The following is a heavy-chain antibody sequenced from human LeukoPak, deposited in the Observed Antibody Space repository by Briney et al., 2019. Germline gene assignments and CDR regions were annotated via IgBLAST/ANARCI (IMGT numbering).Heavy chain of an antibody. Sequence: GGSLRLSCAASGFTFSSYGMSWVRQAPGKGLEWVSAISGSGGSTYYADSVKGRFTISRDNSKNTLYLQMNSLRAEDTAVYYCAKGITMIVVVNLIDYWGQGTLVTVSS. J-gene: IGHJ4*02. CDR3: AKGITMIVVVNLIDY. D-gene: IGHD3-22*01. V-gene: IGHV3-23*01. CDR1: GFTFSSYG. CDR2: ISGSGGST.